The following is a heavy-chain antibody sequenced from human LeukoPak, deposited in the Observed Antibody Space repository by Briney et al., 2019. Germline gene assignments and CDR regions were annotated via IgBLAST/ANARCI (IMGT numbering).Heavy chain of an antibody. V-gene: IGHV3-53*01. D-gene: IGHD6-13*01. J-gene: IGHJ6*03. CDR2: IYSAGDT. Sequence: GGSLRLSCAASGFTVSGTYMSWVRQAPGKGLEWVSVIYSAGDTFSADSVKGRFTISRDNAKQSLYLQMSSLRAEDTAVYYCARVYSSSWYSGYLYMDVWGKGTTVTVSS. CDR1: GFTVSGTY. CDR3: ARVYSSSWYSGYLYMDV.